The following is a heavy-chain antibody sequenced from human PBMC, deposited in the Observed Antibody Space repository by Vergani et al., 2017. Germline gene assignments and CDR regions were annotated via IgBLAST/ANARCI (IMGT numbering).Heavy chain of an antibody. CDR2: ISGSGGST. CDR3: AKDFVVVVASDY. CDR1: GFTFSSYA. D-gene: IGHD2-15*01. Sequence: EVQLLESGGGLVQPGGSLRLSCAASGFTFSSYAMSWVRQAPGKGLEWVSAISGSGGSTYYTDSVKGRFTISRDNSKNTLYLQMNSLRAEDTAVYYCAKDFVVVVASDYWGQGTLVTVSS. J-gene: IGHJ4*02. V-gene: IGHV3-23*01.